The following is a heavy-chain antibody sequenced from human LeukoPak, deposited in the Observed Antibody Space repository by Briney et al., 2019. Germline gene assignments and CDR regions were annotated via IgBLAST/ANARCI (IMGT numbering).Heavy chain of an antibody. CDR3: ARGAEYCTNGVCYKYYYYYMDV. Sequence: GGSLRLSCAASGFTVSSNYMSWVRQAPGKGLEWVSVIYSGGSTYYADSVKGRFTISRDNSKNTPYLQMNSLRAEDTAVYYCARGAEYCTNGVCYKYYYYYMDVWGKGTTVTVSS. CDR2: IYSGGST. D-gene: IGHD2-8*01. V-gene: IGHV3-53*01. CDR1: GFTVSSNY. J-gene: IGHJ6*03.